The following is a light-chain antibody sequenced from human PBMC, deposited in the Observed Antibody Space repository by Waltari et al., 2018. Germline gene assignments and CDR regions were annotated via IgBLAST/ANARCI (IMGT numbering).Light chain of an antibody. CDR1: QSISNW. CDR2: KAS. CDR3: QQYNSYPLS. Sequence: DIQKTQSPSTLSASVGDRVTITCRASQSISNWLAWYQHKPGRAPKLLIYKASTLERGVPSTFSGSGSGTEFTLIISSLQPDDFATYYCQQYNSYPLSFGGGTRVEIK. J-gene: IGKJ4*01. V-gene: IGKV1-5*03.